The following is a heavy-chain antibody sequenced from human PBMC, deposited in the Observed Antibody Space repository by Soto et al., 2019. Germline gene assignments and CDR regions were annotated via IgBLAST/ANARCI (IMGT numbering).Heavy chain of an antibody. CDR2: ISGTSDSI. J-gene: IGHJ4*02. Sequence: GGSLRLSCAASGFTFSDYYMTWIRQVPGKGLEWVAYISGTSDSIPYADSVKGRFTISRDNAKNSLYLQMNSLRAEDTAVYYCARVGVVTAAGPSDYWGQGTLVTVYS. CDR1: GFTFSDYY. CDR3: ARVGVVTAAGPSDY. V-gene: IGHV3-11*06. D-gene: IGHD6-13*01.